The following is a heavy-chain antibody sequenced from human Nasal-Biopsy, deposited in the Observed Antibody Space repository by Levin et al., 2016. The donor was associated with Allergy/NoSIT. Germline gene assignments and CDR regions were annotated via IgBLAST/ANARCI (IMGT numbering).Heavy chain of an antibody. CDR1: GVTVTSVY. CDR3: ARETGSLGHCGSNACYLAY. J-gene: IGHJ4*03. V-gene: IGHV3-53*01. CDR2: IYGGYTT. Sequence: GGSLRLSCAASGVTVTSVYMSWVRQAPGKGLEWVSLIYGGYTTHYADSVKGRFTISRDNLKSTLYLEMSKLRVEDSGVYYCARETGSLGHCGSNACYLAYWGQGTLVTVSS. D-gene: IGHD3-10*01.